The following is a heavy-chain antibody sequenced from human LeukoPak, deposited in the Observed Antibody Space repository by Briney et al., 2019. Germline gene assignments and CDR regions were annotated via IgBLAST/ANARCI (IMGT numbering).Heavy chain of an antibody. CDR3: AREYKETYYDFWGTFDI. Sequence: TGGSLRLSCAASGFTFSSYSMNWVRQAPEKGLEWVSYISSSSSTIYYADSVKGRFSISRDNSKNTLFLQVNSLRLEDTAVYYCAREYKETYYDFWGTFDIWGQGTLVTVSS. D-gene: IGHD3-3*01. CDR2: ISSSSSTI. J-gene: IGHJ3*02. V-gene: IGHV3-48*01. CDR1: GFTFSSYS.